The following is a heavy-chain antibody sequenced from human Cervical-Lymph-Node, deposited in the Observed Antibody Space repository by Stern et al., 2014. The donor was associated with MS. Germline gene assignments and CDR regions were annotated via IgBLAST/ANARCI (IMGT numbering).Heavy chain of an antibody. CDR1: GFTFSSYS. D-gene: IGHD4-23*01. CDR3: ARGRGGNYRYYFDY. J-gene: IGHJ4*02. V-gene: IGHV3-21*01. CDR2: ISSGGSYI. Sequence: VQLVQSGGGLVKPGGSLRLSCAASGFTFSSYSMNWVRQAPGKGLEWVASISSGGSYIYYAASLKRPFTISTDNAQNSLYLQMNSLRAEDTAVYYCARGRGGNYRYYFDYWGQGTLVTVSS.